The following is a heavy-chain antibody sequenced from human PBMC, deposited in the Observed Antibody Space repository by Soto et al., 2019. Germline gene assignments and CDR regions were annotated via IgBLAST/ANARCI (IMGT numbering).Heavy chain of an antibody. CDR3: ARDGSSGYYGLDP. Sequence: PSETLSLTCSVSGGSISSGGYYWSWIRQHPGRGLEWIGYIFYSGSTNINPSLKSRVSISVDTSKNQFSLKLGSVTAADTAIYYCARDGSSGYYGLDPWGLGTLVTVSS. V-gene: IGHV4-31*03. J-gene: IGHJ5*02. D-gene: IGHD5-12*01. CDR1: GGSISSGGYY. CDR2: IFYSGST.